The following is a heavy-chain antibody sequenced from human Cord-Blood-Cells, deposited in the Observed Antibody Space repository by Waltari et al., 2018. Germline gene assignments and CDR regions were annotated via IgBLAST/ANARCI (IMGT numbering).Heavy chain of an antibody. V-gene: IGHV3-23*01. CDR2: CSGMGGGT. J-gene: IGHJ4*02. D-gene: IGHD2-2*01. CDR3: AAGKPGVPAADY. Sequence: EVQLLESGGGLVQPGGSLRLSCAASGFTFSSYAMSWVRQAPGEGLGGVSSCSGMGGGTNDADSVKGRFTISRDNSKNTLYLQMNSLGAEDTAVYYCAAGKPGVPAADYWGQGTLVTVSS. CDR1: GFTFSSYA.